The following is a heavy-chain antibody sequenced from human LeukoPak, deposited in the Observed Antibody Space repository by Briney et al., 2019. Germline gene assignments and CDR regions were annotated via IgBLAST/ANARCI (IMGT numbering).Heavy chain of an antibody. J-gene: IGHJ4*02. V-gene: IGHV3-48*04. Sequence: GSLRLSCAASGFTFSSYSMNWVRQAPGKGLEWVSYISSSSSTIYYADSVKGRFTISRDNAKNSLYLQMNSLRAEDTAVYYCARFLGATVTDDTDYWGQGTLVTVSS. D-gene: IGHD4-17*01. CDR3: ARFLGATVTDDTDY. CDR1: GFTFSSYS. CDR2: ISSSSSTI.